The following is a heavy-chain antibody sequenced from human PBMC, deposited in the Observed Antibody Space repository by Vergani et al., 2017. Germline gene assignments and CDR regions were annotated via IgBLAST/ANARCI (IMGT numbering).Heavy chain of an antibody. CDR3: ARDSWTSELRGVYWFDT. CDR2: IHSSGTT. J-gene: IGHJ5*02. D-gene: IGHD3-10*01. Sequence: QVQLHESGPGLVKPSQTLSLTCTVSGGSITSGSFYWSWIRQPAGKGLEWIWRIHSSGTTNYNPSLKSRVTLSVDTSKNQLSLRMTSVTAADTAVYYCARDSWTSELRGVYWFDTWGQGTLVSVSS. CDR1: GGSITSGSFY. V-gene: IGHV4-61*02.